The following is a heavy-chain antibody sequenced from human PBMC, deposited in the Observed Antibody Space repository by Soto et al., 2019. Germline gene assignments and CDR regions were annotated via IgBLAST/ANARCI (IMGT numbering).Heavy chain of an antibody. Sequence: HPGGSLRLSCAASGFTFSSYGMHWVRQAPGKGLEWVAVISYDGSNKYYADSVKGRFTISRDNSKNTLYLQMNSLRAEDTAVYYCAKDGSDTVTTPTFDYWGHGTLVTVSS. D-gene: IGHD4-17*01. CDR3: AKDGSDTVTTPTFDY. J-gene: IGHJ4*01. CDR2: ISYDGSNK. V-gene: IGHV3-30*18. CDR1: GFTFSSYG.